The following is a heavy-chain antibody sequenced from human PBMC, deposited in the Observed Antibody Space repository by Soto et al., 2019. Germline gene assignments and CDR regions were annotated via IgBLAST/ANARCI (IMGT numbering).Heavy chain of an antibody. CDR1: GFTFSTYA. D-gene: IGHD2-2*01. J-gene: IGHJ4*02. CDR3: AKDSSTSFGPRKGEY. CDR2: ITGSGGRT. Sequence: EVQLLESGGGLVQPGGSLRLSCAASGFTFSTYAMSWFRQTPGKGLEWVSTITGSGGRTYYTDSVKGRFTISRDNSENTLYLEVNGLRVEDTARYFCAKDSSTSFGPRKGEYWGQGTLVNVSS. V-gene: IGHV3-23*01.